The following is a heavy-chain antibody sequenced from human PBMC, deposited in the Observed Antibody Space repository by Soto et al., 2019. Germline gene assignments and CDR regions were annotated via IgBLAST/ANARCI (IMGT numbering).Heavy chain of an antibody. J-gene: IGHJ6*03. V-gene: IGHV4-59*01. CDR2: IYYSGSN. CDR1: GGSISSYY. D-gene: IGHD2-8*01. CDR3: ARMRCTNGVCYPYYYYYYMDV. Sequence: QVRLQESGPGLVKPSETLSLTCTVSGGSISSYYWSWIRQPPGKGLEWIGYIYYSGSNNYNPSLKSRVTISVDTSKHQFSLKLSSVTAADTAVYYCARMRCTNGVCYPYYYYYYMDVWGKGTTVTVSS.